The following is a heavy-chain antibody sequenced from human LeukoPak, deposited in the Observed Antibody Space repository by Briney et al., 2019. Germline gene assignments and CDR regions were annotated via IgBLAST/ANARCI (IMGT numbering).Heavy chain of an antibody. CDR1: GGSISSYD. Sequence: SETLSLTCTVSGGSISSYDWRWLRQTAGKGLEWIGRIYTTGNTNYHPSLKSRVTMSVDTSKNQFSLKLSSVTAADTAMYYCATYSSGWPFFDYWGQGTLVTVSS. D-gene: IGHD6-19*01. CDR3: ATYSSGWPFFDY. V-gene: IGHV4-4*07. J-gene: IGHJ4*02. CDR2: IYTTGNT.